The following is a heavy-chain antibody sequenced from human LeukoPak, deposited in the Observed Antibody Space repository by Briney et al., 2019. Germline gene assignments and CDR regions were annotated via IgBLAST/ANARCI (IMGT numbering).Heavy chain of an antibody. V-gene: IGHV4-31*03. CDR2: IYYSGST. CDR1: GGSISSGGYY. D-gene: IGHD1-26*01. J-gene: IGHJ4*02. CDR3: ARVDGRMGATIDY. Sequence: PSETLSLTCTVSGGSISSGGYYWSWIRQHPGKGLEWIGYIYYSGSTCYNPSLKSRVTISVDTSKNQFSLKLSSVTAADTAVYYCARVDGRMGATIDYWGQGTLVTVSS.